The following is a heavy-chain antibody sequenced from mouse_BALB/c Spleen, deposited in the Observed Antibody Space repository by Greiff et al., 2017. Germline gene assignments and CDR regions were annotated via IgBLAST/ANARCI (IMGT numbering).Heavy chain of an antibody. D-gene: IGHD6-1*01. CDR3: ARMYDSATYAMDY. V-gene: IGHV5-17*02. Sequence: EVQLVESGGGLVQPGGSRNLSCAASGFTFSSFGMHWVRQAPEKGLEWVAYICSGSSTIYYADTVKGRFTITRDNPKNTVFLQMTRLRSEDTAVYNGARMYDSATYAMDYWGQGTSVTVSA. CDR2: ICSGSSTI. CDR1: GFTFSSFG. J-gene: IGHJ4*01.